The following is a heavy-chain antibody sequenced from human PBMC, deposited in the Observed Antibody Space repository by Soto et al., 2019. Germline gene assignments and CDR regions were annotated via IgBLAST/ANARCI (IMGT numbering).Heavy chain of an antibody. Sequence: GGSLRLSCAASGFTFSSYSMNWVRQAPGKGLEWVSSISSSSYIYYADSVKGRFTISRDNAKNSLYLQMNSLRAEDTAVYYCARDYGEMATTFFDYWGQGTLVTVSS. CDR1: GFTFSSYS. V-gene: IGHV3-21*01. CDR3: ARDYGEMATTFFDY. J-gene: IGHJ4*02. CDR2: ISSSSYI. D-gene: IGHD1-1*01.